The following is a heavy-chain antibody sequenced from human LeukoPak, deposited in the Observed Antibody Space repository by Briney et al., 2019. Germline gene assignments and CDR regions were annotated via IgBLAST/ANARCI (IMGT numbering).Heavy chain of an antibody. D-gene: IGHD5-18*01. CDR2: INSDGVST. Sequence: GGSLRLPCAASGFTFGSYWMHWVRQPPGKGLVWVSRINSDGVSTSYADSVKGRFTISRDNAKNTVYLQMNSLRAEDTAVYYCARYSHGYEKGGIDYWGQGTLVTVSS. J-gene: IGHJ4*02. V-gene: IGHV3-74*01. CDR3: ARYSHGYEKGGIDY. CDR1: GFTFGSYW.